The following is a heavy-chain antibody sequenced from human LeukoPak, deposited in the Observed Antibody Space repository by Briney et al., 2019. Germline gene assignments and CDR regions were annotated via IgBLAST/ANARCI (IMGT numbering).Heavy chain of an antibody. CDR3: ATIAVAGHFDY. J-gene: IGHJ4*02. D-gene: IGHD6-19*01. V-gene: IGHV4-34*01. Sequence: SETLSLTCAVYGGSFSGYYWSWIRQPPGKGLEWIGEINHSGSTNYNPSLKSRVTISLDTSKNQFSLKLSSVTAADTAVYYCATIAVAGHFDYWGQGTLVTVSS. CDR2: INHSGST. CDR1: GGSFSGYY.